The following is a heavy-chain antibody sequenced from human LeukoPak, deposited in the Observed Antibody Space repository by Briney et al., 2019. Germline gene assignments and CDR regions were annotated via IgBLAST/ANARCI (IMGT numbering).Heavy chain of an antibody. CDR1: GGSISSRSYY. CDR2: MYYSGST. Sequence: SETLSLTCTVSGGSISSRSYYWGWIRQPPGKGLEWIGSMYYSGSTNYSPSLKSRVTISVDTSKNQFSLELCSVTAADTAVYYCARGDSYVQIDYWGQGTLVTVSS. V-gene: IGHV4-39*01. J-gene: IGHJ4*02. D-gene: IGHD2-21*02. CDR3: ARGDSYVQIDY.